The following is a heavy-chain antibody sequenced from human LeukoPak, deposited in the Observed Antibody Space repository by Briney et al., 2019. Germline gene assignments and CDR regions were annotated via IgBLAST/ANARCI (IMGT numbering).Heavy chain of an antibody. Sequence: SETLTLTCAVSGYSITSGFSSWLLQPPPGERLELIETKCHSGATDYVSTLESRLTISMDTSKNLFSLRLNSVTAADTAVYYCAREGAVPGIDSWGQGSLVTVSS. CDR2: KCHSGAT. J-gene: IGHJ5*01. D-gene: IGHD3-16*01. CDR3: AREGAVPGIDS. CDR1: GYSITSGFS. V-gene: IGHV4-38-2*02.